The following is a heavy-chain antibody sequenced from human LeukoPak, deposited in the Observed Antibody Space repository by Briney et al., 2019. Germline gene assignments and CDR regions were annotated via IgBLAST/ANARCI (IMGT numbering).Heavy chain of an antibody. CDR3: ARHLGDGEFDS. V-gene: IGHV3-53*01. D-gene: IGHD3-10*01. J-gene: IGHJ4*02. CDR1: GFAFSSDD. CDR2: IYVGGRT. Sequence: PGGSLRLSCAASGFAFSSDDMSWVRQAPGKGLKWVSTIYVGGRTYYADSVKGRFTISRDDSKNTVYLQMNSLRAEDTATYFCARHLGDGEFDSWGQGTLVTVSS.